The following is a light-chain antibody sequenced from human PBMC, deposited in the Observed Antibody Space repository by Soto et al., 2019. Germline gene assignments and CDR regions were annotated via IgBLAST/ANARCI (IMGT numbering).Light chain of an antibody. V-gene: IGLV2-8*01. Sequence: QSVLTQPPSPSGSPGQSVTISCPGNSKYVGGYNYVSWYQQHPGKAPKLMIYEVTKRPSGVPDRFSGSKSGNTASLTVSGLQAEDEADYYCSSYAGSNSYVFGTGTKVTVL. CDR2: EVT. CDR1: SKYVGGYNY. J-gene: IGLJ1*01. CDR3: SSYAGSNSYV.